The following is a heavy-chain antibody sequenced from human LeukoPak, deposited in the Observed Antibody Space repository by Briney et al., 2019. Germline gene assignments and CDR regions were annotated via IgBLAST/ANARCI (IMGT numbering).Heavy chain of an antibody. V-gene: IGHV3-11*01. CDR3: AREYTYCSGGSCYSVFPDY. CDR2: ISSSGSTI. D-gene: IGHD2-15*01. J-gene: IGHJ4*02. Sequence: PGGSLRLSCAASGFTFSDYYMSWIRQAPGKGLEWVSYISSSGSTIYYADSVKGLFTISRDNAKNSLYLQMNSLRAEDTAVYYCAREYTYCSGGSCYSVFPDYWGQGTLVTVSS. CDR1: GFTFSDYY.